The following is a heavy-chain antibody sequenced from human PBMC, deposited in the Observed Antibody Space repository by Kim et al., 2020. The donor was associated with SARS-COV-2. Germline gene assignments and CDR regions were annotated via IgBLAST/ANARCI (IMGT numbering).Heavy chain of an antibody. CDR3: ARGQRLTIFGVVSEIDR. Sequence: SETLSLTCTVSGGSISSYYWSWIRQPPGKGLEWIGYIYYSGSTNYNPSLKSRVTISVDTSKNQFSLKLSSVTAADTAVYYCARGQRLTIFGVVSEIDRWGQGTTVTVSS. CDR2: IYYSGST. D-gene: IGHD3-3*01. V-gene: IGHV4-59*13. J-gene: IGHJ6*02. CDR1: GGSISSYY.